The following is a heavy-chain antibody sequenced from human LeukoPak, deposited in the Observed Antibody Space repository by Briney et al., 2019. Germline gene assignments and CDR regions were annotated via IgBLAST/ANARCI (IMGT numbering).Heavy chain of an antibody. CDR2: IYYSGST. V-gene: IGHV4-59*01. J-gene: IGHJ3*02. D-gene: IGHD3-22*01. CDR1: GGSISSYY. CDR3: ASGYYDSSGYYPIAFDI. Sequence: SETLSLTCTVSGGSISSYYWSWIRQPPGKGLEWIGYIYYSGSTDYNPSLKSRVTISVDTSKNQFSLKLSSVTAADTAVYYCASGYYDSSGYYPIAFDIWGQGTMVTVSS.